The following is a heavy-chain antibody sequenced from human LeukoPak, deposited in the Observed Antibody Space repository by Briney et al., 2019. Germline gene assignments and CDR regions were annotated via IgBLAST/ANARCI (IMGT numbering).Heavy chain of an antibody. CDR3: ARVVDFAFDY. J-gene: IGHJ4*02. V-gene: IGHV1-18*01. CDR1: GYSFTRKG. D-gene: IGHD3-9*01. Sequence: ASVKVSCKPSGYSFTRKGISWVRQAPGQGLEWMAWISANSGDTKFAQNFQDRVTLTTDTSTSTAYMELRSLRSDDTAVYYCARVVDFAFDYWGQGTLVTVSS. CDR2: ISANSGDT.